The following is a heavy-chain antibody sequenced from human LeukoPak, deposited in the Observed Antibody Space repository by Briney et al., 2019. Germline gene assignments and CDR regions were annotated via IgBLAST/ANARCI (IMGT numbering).Heavy chain of an antibody. CDR3: ARDLRNWDGGAYFDY. V-gene: IGHV3-21*01. Sequence: GGSLRLSCAASGFTFSSYGMNWVRQAPGKGLEWVSSISSSSSYIYYTDSVKGRFTISRDNAKNSLSLQMNSLRAEDTAVYYCARDLRNWDGGAYFDYWGQGTLVTVSS. CDR1: GFTFSSYG. D-gene: IGHD1-1*01. CDR2: ISSSSSYI. J-gene: IGHJ4*02.